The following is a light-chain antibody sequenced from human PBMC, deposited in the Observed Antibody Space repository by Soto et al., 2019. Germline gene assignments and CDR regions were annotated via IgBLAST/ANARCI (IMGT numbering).Light chain of an antibody. V-gene: IGLV2-8*01. J-gene: IGLJ2*01. CDR1: SSDVGGYNY. CDR2: EVS. Sequence: QSALTQPRSVSGSPGQSVTISCTGTSSDVGGYNYVSWYQQHPGKAPKLMIYEVSKRPSGVPDRFSGSKSDNTASLTVSGLQGEDEADYYCISYAGSNDFVVFGGGTKLTVL. CDR3: ISYAGSNDFVV.